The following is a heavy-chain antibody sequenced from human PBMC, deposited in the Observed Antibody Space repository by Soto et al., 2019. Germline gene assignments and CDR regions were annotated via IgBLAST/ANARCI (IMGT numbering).Heavy chain of an antibody. CDR2: INPSGGST. D-gene: IGHD6-19*01. Sequence: XSVKVSFNASGYTFTSYYMPLVRQAPGQGLEWMGIINPSGGSTSYAQKFQGRVTMTRDTSTSTVYMELSSLRSEDTAVYYCARDLAGTGNYWGQGTLVTVSS. J-gene: IGHJ4*02. CDR3: ARDLAGTGNY. CDR1: GYTFTSYY. V-gene: IGHV1-46*01.